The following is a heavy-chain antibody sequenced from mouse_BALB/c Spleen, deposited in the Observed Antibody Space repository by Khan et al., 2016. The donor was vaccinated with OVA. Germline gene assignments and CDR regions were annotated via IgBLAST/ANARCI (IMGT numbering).Heavy chain of an antibody. CDR2: IWTGGGT. CDR3: VRRGNYYGSFYWYFDV. V-gene: IGHV2-9-2*01. D-gene: IGHD1-1*01. J-gene: IGHJ1*01. Sequence: QMQLEESGPGLVAPSQSLSITCTVSGFSLTNYDISWIRQPPGKGLEWLGVIWTGGGTNYNSAFMSRLSITKDNSKSQVFLKMNRQQTDDTAIYYCVRRGNYYGSFYWYFDVWGAGTTVTVSS. CDR1: GFSLTNYD.